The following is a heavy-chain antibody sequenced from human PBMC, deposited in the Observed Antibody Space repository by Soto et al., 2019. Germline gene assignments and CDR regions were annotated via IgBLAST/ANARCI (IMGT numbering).Heavy chain of an antibody. V-gene: IGHV3-7*01. CDR2: IKQDGSEK. J-gene: IGHJ6*03. D-gene: IGHD3-3*01. CDR3: ARDHDFWSGPFYYYYYMDV. CDR1: GFTFSSYW. Sequence: PGGSLRLSCAASGFTFSSYWMSWVRQAPGKGLEWVANIKQDGSEKYYVDSVKGRFTISRDNAKNSLYLQMSSLRAEDTAVYYCARDHDFWSGPFYYYYYMDVWGKGTTVTVSS.